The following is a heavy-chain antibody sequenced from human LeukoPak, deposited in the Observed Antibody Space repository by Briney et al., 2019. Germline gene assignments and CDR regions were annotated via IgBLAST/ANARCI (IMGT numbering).Heavy chain of an antibody. CDR1: GGSISSYY. D-gene: IGHD6-19*01. J-gene: IGHJ4*02. V-gene: IGHV4-39*01. CDR2: IYYSGST. CDR3: ARHLHSSGWSPFDY. Sequence: SETLSLTCTVSGGSISSYYWGWIRQPPGKGLEWIGSIYYSGSTYYNPSLKSRVTISVDTSKNQFSLKLSSVTAADTAVYYCARHLHSSGWSPFDYWGQGTLVTVSS.